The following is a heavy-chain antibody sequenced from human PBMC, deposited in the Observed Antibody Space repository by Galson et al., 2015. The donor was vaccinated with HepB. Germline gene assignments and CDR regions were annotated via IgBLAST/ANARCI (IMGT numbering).Heavy chain of an antibody. V-gene: IGHV1-18*01. J-gene: IGHJ4*02. Sequence: SVKVSCKASGYTFTSYGISWVRQAPGQGLEWMGWISTYNDNTDYAQKLQGRLTMNTDTSTSTAYMELRSLTSDDTAVYYCARDVYCGGGTCYTREDYWGQGTLVTVSS. CDR2: ISTYNDNT. CDR1: GYTFTSYG. CDR3: ARDVYCGGGTCYTREDY. D-gene: IGHD2-15*01.